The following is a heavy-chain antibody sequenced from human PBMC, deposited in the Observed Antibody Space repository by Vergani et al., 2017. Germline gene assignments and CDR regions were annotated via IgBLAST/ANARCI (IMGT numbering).Heavy chain of an antibody. CDR2: IEWDDDK. Sequence: QVTFKESGPALVNPRQALTLTCTFSGFSLTSSGMRVSWFRQSPGKALEWLARIEWDDDKFYNTSLRNRLSITKDTSKNQVVLTMTNMEPVDTATYFCARDYRGDFFDYWGQGILVTVTS. J-gene: IGHJ4*01. CDR3: ARDYRGDFFDY. CDR1: GFSLTSSGMR. V-gene: IGHV2-70*04. D-gene: IGHD4/OR15-4a*01.